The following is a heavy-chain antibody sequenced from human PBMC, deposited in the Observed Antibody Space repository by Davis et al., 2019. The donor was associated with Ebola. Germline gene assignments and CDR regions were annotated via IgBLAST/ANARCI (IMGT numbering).Heavy chain of an antibody. V-gene: IGHV4-34*01. D-gene: IGHD3-9*01. J-gene: IGHJ5*02. CDR3: ARGPLGYYDILTGYYPFDP. CDR2: INHSGST. CDR1: GGSFSGYY. Sequence: MPSETLSLTCAVYGGSFSGYYWSWIRQPPGKGLEWIGEINHSGSTNYNPSLKSRVTISVDTSKNQFSLKLSSVTAADTAVYYCARGPLGYYDILTGYYPFDPWGQGTLVTVSS.